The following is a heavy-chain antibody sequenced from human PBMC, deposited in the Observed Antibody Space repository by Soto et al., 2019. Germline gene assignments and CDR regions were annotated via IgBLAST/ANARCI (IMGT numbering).Heavy chain of an antibody. J-gene: IGHJ5*02. Sequence: LRLSCAGPRFTFSSYTMSWFRQAPGRGLEWVSAISGSGGSTYYADSVKGRFTISRDNSKNTLYLQMNSLRAEDTAVYYCAKDDPSHHHWGQGTLVTVSS. CDR1: RFTFSSYT. V-gene: IGHV3-23*01. CDR3: AKDDPSHHH. CDR2: ISGSGGST.